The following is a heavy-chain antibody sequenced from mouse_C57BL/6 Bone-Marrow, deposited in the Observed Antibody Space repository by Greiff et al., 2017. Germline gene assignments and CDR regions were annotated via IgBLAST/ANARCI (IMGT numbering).Heavy chain of an antibody. Sequence: QVQLQQSGAELVRPGASVKLSCKASGYTFTDYYINWVKQRPGQGLAWIARIYPGSGNTYYNEKFKGKATLTAEKSSSTAYMQLSSLTSEDSSVYFCARSNFDYWGQGTTLTVSS. CDR2: IYPGSGNT. V-gene: IGHV1-76*01. CDR1: GYTFTDYY. CDR3: ARSNFDY. J-gene: IGHJ2*01.